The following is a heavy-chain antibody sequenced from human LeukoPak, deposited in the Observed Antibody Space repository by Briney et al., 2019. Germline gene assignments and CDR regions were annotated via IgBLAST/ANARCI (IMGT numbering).Heavy chain of an antibody. Sequence: GGSPRLSCAASGFTFSGSAMHWVRQASGKGLEWVGRIRSKANSYATAYAASVKGRFTISRDDSKNTAYLQMNSLKTEDTAVYYCTRHESNPYWGQGTLVTVSS. CDR2: IRSKANSYAT. CDR3: TRHESNPY. CDR1: GFTFSGSA. D-gene: IGHD4-11*01. V-gene: IGHV3-73*01. J-gene: IGHJ4*02.